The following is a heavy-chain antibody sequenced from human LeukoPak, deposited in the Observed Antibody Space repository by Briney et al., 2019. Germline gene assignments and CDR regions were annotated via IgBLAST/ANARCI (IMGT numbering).Heavy chain of an antibody. Sequence: ASVKVSCKTSGYTFTGYYMHWVRQAPGQGLEWMGWINPNSGGTKYAQKFQGRVTMTRDTSISTAYMELSRLTSDDTAVYYCARGSSSWIVWYFDFWGRGTLVTVSS. D-gene: IGHD6-13*01. J-gene: IGHJ2*01. CDR3: ARGSSSWIVWYFDF. V-gene: IGHV1-2*02. CDR2: INPNSGGT. CDR1: GYTFTGYY.